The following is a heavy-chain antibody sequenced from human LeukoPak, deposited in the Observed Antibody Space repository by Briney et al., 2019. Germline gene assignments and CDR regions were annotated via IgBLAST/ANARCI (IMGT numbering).Heavy chain of an antibody. CDR1: GGSISSSSYY. CDR3: ARIVRSSGCFDY. Sequence: PSETLSLTCTVSGGSISSSSYYWGWIRQPPGKGLEWIGSIYYSGRTYYNPSLKSRVTISVDTSKNQFSLKLSSVTAADTAVYYCARIVRSSGCFDYWGQGTLVTVSS. CDR2: IYYSGRT. V-gene: IGHV4-39*01. D-gene: IGHD6-25*01. J-gene: IGHJ4*02.